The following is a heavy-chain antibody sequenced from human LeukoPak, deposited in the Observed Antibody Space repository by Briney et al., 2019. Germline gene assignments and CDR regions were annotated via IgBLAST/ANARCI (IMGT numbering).Heavy chain of an antibody. CDR3: ARVYYAVEVTSSSSFDY. V-gene: IGHV3-21*01. D-gene: IGHD6-6*01. CDR1: GFTFSSYS. J-gene: IGHJ4*02. CDR2: ISSSSSYI. Sequence: GGSLRLSCAASGFTFSSYSMNWVRQAPGKGLEWVSSISSSSSYIYYADSVKGRFTISRDNAKNSLYLQMNSLRAEDTAVYYCARVYYAVEVTSSSSFDYWGQGTLVTVSS.